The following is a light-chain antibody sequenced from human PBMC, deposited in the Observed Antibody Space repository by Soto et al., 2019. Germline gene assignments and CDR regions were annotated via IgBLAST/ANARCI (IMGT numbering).Light chain of an antibody. Sequence: EIVLTQSPGTLSFYPGERATLSCWASQSVSSSYLAWYQQKPGQAPRLLIYGASSRAPGIPDRFSGSGSGTDFTLTSSRLEPEECAVYYCQQYGSSPRTFGQGTKVEIQ. V-gene: IGKV3-20*01. J-gene: IGKJ1*01. CDR2: GAS. CDR1: QSVSSSY. CDR3: QQYGSSPRT.